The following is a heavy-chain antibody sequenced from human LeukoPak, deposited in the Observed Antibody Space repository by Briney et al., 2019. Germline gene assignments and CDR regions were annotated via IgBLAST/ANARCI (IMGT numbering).Heavy chain of an antibody. D-gene: IGHD5-18*01. Sequence: GGSLRLSCAASGFTFSSYTMNWVRLAPGKGLEWVSSISSSSSYIYYADSMKGRFTISRDNAKNSLYLQMNSLRAEDTAVYYCAKDRDSGYSYGSLNAGDYWGQGTLVTVSS. CDR1: GFTFSSYT. CDR2: ISSSSSYI. J-gene: IGHJ4*02. CDR3: AKDRDSGYSYGSLNAGDY. V-gene: IGHV3-21*01.